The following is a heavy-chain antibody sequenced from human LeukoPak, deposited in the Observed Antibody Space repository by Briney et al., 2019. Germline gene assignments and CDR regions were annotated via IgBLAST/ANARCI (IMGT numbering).Heavy chain of an antibody. CDR1: GYTFTGYY. CDR2: INPNSGGT. J-gene: IGHJ3*02. V-gene: IGHV1-2*02. Sequence: GASVKVSCKASGYTFTGYYMHWVRQAPGQGLEWMGWINPNSGGTNYAQMFQGRVTMTRDTSISTAYMELSRLRSDDTAVYYCARDREGYYDILTGYYGVGAFDIWGQGTMVTVSS. CDR3: ARDREGYYDILTGYYGVGAFDI. D-gene: IGHD3-9*01.